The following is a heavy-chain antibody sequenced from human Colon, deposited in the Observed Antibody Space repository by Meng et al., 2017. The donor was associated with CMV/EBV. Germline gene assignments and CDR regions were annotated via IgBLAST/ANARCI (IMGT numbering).Heavy chain of an antibody. CDR3: ARGPLSGWQPD. CDR2: VNPDTKTT. Sequence: ASVKVSCKASGDTPPGYTMYWVRQAPGQGLEWLGWVNPDTKTTRYSQKFEGRVAMTTDSSTNTVYMHVDGLTSDDTAVYYCARGPLSGWQPDWGQGTLVTV. D-gene: IGHD6-19*01. J-gene: IGHJ4*02. CDR1: GDTPPGYT. V-gene: IGHV1-8*01.